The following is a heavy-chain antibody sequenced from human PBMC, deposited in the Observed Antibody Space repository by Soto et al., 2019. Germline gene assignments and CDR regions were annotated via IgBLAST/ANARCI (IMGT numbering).Heavy chain of an antibody. J-gene: IGHJ4*02. D-gene: IGHD4-4*01. Sequence: QVQLQESGPGLVKPSQTLSLTCTVSGGSISSGGYYWSWIRQHPGKGLEWIGYIYYSGSTYYNPSLKSRVTISVDTSKNQCSLKLSSGTAADTAVYYCAVHSNYASAQFGWGQGTLVTVSS. CDR3: AVHSNYASAQFG. CDR1: GGSISSGGYY. V-gene: IGHV4-31*03. CDR2: IYYSGST.